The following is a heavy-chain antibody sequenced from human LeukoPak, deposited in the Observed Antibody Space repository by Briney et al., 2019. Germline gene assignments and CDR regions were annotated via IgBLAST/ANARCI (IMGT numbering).Heavy chain of an antibody. D-gene: IGHD1-1*01. CDR2: IYSGGST. CDR3: ARDLGLQPPDY. J-gene: IGHJ4*02. CDR1: GFTVSSNY. V-gene: IGHV3-66*01. Sequence: GGSLRLSCAASGFTVSSNYMSWVRQAPGKGLEWVSVIYSGGSTYYADSVKGRFSISRDNSKNTLYLQMNSLRAEDTAVYYCARDLGLQPPDYWGQGTLVTVSS.